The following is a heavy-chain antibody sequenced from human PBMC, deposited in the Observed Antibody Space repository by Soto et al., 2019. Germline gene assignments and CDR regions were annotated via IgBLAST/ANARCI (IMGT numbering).Heavy chain of an antibody. Sequence: SVKVSCKASGGTFRNYPFSWVRQAPGQGLEWMGGIIPIFGTANYAQKFQGRVTITADESTSTAYMELSSLRSEDTAVYYCARDRRSEKGIAAAGPLLPWCRMDVWGQGTTVTVSS. CDR3: ARDRRSEKGIAAAGPLLPWCRMDV. D-gene: IGHD6-13*01. CDR2: IIPIFGTA. CDR1: GGTFRNYP. V-gene: IGHV1-69*13. J-gene: IGHJ6*02.